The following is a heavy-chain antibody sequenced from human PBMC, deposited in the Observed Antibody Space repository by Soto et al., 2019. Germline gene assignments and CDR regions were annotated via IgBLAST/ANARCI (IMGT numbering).Heavy chain of an antibody. V-gene: IGHV3-7*05. J-gene: IGHJ4*02. CDR2: INQNGSES. CDR3: ATDILDF. CDR1: GFMFSSYW. Sequence: EVDLVESGGGLVQPAGSLRLSCAATGFMFSSYWMTWVRQAPGKGLEWVANINQNGSESYYVDSVEGRFTISRDNAKNSVFLQMENLRVEDTAMYYCATDILDFWGQGTLVTVS. D-gene: IGHD3-9*01.